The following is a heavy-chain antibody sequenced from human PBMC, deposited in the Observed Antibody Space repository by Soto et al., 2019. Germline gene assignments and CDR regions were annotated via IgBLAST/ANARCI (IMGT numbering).Heavy chain of an antibody. CDR2: IYYSGST. CDR3: ARDPSGYGDPPNWFDP. V-gene: IGHV4-59*01. J-gene: IGHJ5*02. Sequence: PSETLSLTCTVSGGSISRYYWSWIRQPPGKGLEWIGYIYYSGSTNYNPSLKSRVTISVDTSKNQFSLKLSSVTAADTAVYYCARDPSGYGDPPNWFDPWGQGTLVTVSS. CDR1: GGSISRYY. D-gene: IGHD4-17*01.